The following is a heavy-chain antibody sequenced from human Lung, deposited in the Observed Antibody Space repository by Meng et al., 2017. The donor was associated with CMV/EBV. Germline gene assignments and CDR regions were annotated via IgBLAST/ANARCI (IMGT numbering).Heavy chain of an antibody. D-gene: IGHD3-3*01. V-gene: IGHV3-11*01. CDR3: ARARRVAGDYFDY. J-gene: IGHJ4*02. Sequence: GESLKISCAASGFTFSDYYMSWIRQAPGKGLEWVSYISSSGSTIYYADSVKGRFTISRDNAKNSLYLQMNSLRAEDTAVYYCARARRVAGDYFDYWGQGTLVTFSS. CDR2: ISSSGSTI. CDR1: GFTFSDYY.